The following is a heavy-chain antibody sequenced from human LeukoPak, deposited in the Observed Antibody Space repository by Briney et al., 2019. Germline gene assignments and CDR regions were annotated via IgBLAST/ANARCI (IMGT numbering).Heavy chain of an antibody. V-gene: IGHV1-24*01. CDR1: GYTLTELS. CDR3: ATGGEYCSGGSCYNNPDY. D-gene: IGHD2-15*01. CDR2: FDPEDGET. Sequence: ASVTVSCTVSGYTLTELSMNWVRQAPGKGLEWMGGFDPEDGETIYAQKFQGRVTMTEDTSTDTAYMELSSLRYEDTAVYYCATGGEYCSGGSCYNNPDYWGQGTLVTVSS. J-gene: IGHJ4*02.